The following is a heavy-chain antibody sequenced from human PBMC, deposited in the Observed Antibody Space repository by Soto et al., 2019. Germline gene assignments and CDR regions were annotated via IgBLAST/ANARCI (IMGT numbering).Heavy chain of an antibody. Sequence: QVQLQESGPGLVKPSETLSLTCTVSGGSISSYYWSWIRQPPGKGLEWIGYIYYSGSTNYNPSLXSXAXTXLDTSKNQFSLKLSSVTAADTAVYYCARRYGGNLDYWGQGTLVTVSS. D-gene: IGHD1-26*01. CDR2: IYYSGST. V-gene: IGHV4-59*08. CDR3: ARRYGGNLDY. CDR1: GGSISSYY. J-gene: IGHJ4*02.